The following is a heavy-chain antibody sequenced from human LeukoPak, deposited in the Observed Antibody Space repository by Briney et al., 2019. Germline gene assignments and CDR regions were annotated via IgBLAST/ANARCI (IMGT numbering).Heavy chain of an antibody. CDR2: IYYGGRS. Sequence: PSETLSLTCTVSGASISRSSYYWGWIRQPPGMGLEWIGMIYYGGRSYYNPSLKSRVTISVDTSKNQFSLKLNSVTAADTAVFYCVSLLGGYYYGMDVWGQGTTVTVSS. J-gene: IGHJ6*02. V-gene: IGHV4-39*01. CDR3: VSLLGGYYYGMDV. CDR1: GASISRSSYY. D-gene: IGHD3-16*01.